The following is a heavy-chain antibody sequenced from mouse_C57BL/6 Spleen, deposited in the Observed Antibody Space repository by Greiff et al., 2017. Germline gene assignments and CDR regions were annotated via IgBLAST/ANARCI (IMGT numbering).Heavy chain of an antibody. Sequence: VQLQQPGAELVMPGASVKLSCKASGYTFTSYWMHWVKQRPGQGLEWIGEIDPSDSYTNYNQKFKGKSTLTVDKSSSTAYMQLSSLTSEYSAVYYCARARTAQAPYYFDYWGQGTTLTVSS. D-gene: IGHD3-2*02. CDR1: GYTFTSYW. J-gene: IGHJ2*01. CDR2: IDPSDSYT. CDR3: ARARTAQAPYYFDY. V-gene: IGHV1-69*01.